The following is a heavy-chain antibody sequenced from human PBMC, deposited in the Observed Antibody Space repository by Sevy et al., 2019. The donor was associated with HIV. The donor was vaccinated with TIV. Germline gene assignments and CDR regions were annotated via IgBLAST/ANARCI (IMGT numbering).Heavy chain of an antibody. CDR1: GFTFSTYA. J-gene: IGHJ4*02. CDR2: ITISGGST. V-gene: IGHV3-23*01. CDR3: AKDRVSGTYYTGDFDY. D-gene: IGHD3-10*01. Sequence: GESLKISCAASGFTFSTYAMTWVRQAPGKGLEWVSVITISGGSTYYGDSVKGRFTISRDNSKNNLYLQMNSLRAEDPAVYYCAKDRVSGTYYTGDFDYWGQGTLVTVSS.